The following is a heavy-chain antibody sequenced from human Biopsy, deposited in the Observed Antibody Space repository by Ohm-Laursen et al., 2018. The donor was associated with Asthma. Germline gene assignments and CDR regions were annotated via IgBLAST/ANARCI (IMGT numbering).Heavy chain of an antibody. Sequence: ASVKVSCKASGYTFRSYGVSWVRQAPGQGLEWMGWISPFTGDTHFGQKFQGRVTMTTDTSTDTAHMELRSLRSDDTAVYYCARHPYNFGGFDYWGQGSLVRVSS. J-gene: IGHJ4*02. V-gene: IGHV1-18*04. CDR1: GYTFRSYG. D-gene: IGHD5-24*01. CDR2: ISPFTGDT. CDR3: ARHPYNFGGFDY.